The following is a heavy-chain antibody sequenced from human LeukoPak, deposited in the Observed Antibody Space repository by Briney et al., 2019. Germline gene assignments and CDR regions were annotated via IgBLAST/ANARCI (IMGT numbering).Heavy chain of an antibody. D-gene: IGHD2-2*01. CDR2: IYYSGST. J-gene: IGHJ4*02. Sequence: SETLSLTCTVSGGSISSYYWSWTRQPPGKGLEWIGYIYYSGSTNYNPSLKSRATISVDTSKNQSSLKLSSVTAADTAVYYCARGVPRWAYFDYWGQGTLVTVSS. V-gene: IGHV4-59*01. CDR1: GGSISSYY. CDR3: ARGVPRWAYFDY.